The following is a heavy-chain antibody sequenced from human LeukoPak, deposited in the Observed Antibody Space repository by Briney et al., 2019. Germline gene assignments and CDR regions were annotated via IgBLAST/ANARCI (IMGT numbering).Heavy chain of an antibody. CDR3: ARGDGYGDYAGAFDI. D-gene: IGHD4-17*01. CDR2: IIPIFGTA. CDR1: GGTFSSYA. V-gene: IGHV1-69*05. Sequence: SVKVSCXASGGTFSSYAISWVRQAPGQGLAWMGRIIPIFGTANYAQKFQGRVTITTDESTSTAYMELSSLRSEDTAVYYCARGDGYGDYAGAFDIWGQGTMVTVSS. J-gene: IGHJ3*02.